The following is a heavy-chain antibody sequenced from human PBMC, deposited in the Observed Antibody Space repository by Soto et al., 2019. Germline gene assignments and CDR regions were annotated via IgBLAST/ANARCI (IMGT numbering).Heavy chain of an antibody. CDR2: LIPVFGTS. CDR1: GDSFSNYA. CDR3: ARAVRTGFYGMDV. Sequence: QVRLVQSGAEVKKPGSSVKVSCRASGDSFSNYAVNWLRQAPGRGLEWMGGLIPVFGTSNYAQKFQGRVTITADESTSTAYMELSSLSSEDTAVYYCARAVRTGFYGMDVWGQGTTVTVSS. V-gene: IGHV1-69*01. J-gene: IGHJ6*02.